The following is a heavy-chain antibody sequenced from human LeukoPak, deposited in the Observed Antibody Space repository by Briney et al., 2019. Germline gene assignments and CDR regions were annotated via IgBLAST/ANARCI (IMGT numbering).Heavy chain of an antibody. Sequence: KAAGTLSLTCTVSGYSISSGYYWGWIRQPPGKGLEWMGSIYHSGSTYYNPSLKSRVTISVDTSKNQFSLKLSSLTAADTAGYLIALGHPDAMWSEWRRWLHVWRQGPVVTVSS. CDR1: GYSISSGYY. V-gene: IGHV4-38-2*02. CDR2: IYHSGST. D-gene: IGHD3-3*01. CDR3: ALGHPDAMWSEWRRWLHV. J-gene: IGHJ1*01.